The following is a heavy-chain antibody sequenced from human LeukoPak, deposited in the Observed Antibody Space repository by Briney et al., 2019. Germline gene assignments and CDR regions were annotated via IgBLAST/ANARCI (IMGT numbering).Heavy chain of an antibody. V-gene: IGHV4-61*02. CDR1: GGSISSGSYY. CDR3: ARDGSYGSLPFDY. Sequence: SQTLSLTCTVSGGSISSGSYYWSWIRQPAGKGLEWIGRIYTSGSTNYNPSLKSRVTISVDTSKNQFSLKLSSVTAADTAVYYCARDGSYGSLPFDYWGQGTLVTVSS. CDR2: IYTSGST. J-gene: IGHJ4*02. D-gene: IGHD1-26*01.